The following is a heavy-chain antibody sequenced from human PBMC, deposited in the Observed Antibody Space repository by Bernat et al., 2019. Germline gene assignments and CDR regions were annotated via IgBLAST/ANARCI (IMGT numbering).Heavy chain of an antibody. Sequence: QVQLVESGGGVVQPGRSLRLSCAASGFTFGSYGMHWVRQAPGKGLEWVAVISYDGSNKYYADSVKGRFTISRDNSKNTLYLQMNSLRAEDTAVYYCAKPATDYGDERANWFDPWGQGTLVTVSS. J-gene: IGHJ5*02. CDR1: GFTFGSYG. CDR3: AKPATDYGDERANWFDP. V-gene: IGHV3-30*18. CDR2: ISYDGSNK. D-gene: IGHD4-17*01.